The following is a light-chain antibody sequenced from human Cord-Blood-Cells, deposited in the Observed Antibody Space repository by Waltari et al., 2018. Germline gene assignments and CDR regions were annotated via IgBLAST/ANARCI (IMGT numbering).Light chain of an antibody. CDR1: SRAVGGYNY. CDR2: DVS. V-gene: IGLV2-11*01. CDR3: CSYAGSYTVV. J-gene: IGLJ2*01. Sequence: QSALTQPRSVSGSPGQSVTISCTGPSRAVGGYNYVPWYQQHPGKAHKLMIYDVSKRPSGVPDRFSGSKSGNTASLTISGLQAEDEADYYCCSYAGSYTVVFGGGTKLTVL.